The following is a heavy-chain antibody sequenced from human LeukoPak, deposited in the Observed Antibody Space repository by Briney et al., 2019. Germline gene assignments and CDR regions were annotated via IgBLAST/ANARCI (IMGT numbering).Heavy chain of an antibody. Sequence: GGSLRLSCAASGFTFSNYWMHWVRQVPGKGLVCVSRINIDGTSTSYADSVKGRFTISRDTAKNSLYLQMNSLRAEDTAVYYCARDYGGSSPFDYWGQGTLVTVSS. J-gene: IGHJ4*02. CDR1: GFTFSNYW. D-gene: IGHD4-23*01. V-gene: IGHV3-74*01. CDR3: ARDYGGSSPFDY. CDR2: INIDGTST.